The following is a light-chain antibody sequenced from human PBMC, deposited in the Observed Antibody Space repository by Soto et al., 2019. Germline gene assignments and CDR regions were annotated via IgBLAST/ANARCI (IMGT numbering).Light chain of an antibody. CDR1: QDISNY. V-gene: IGKV1-33*01. CDR3: HQYDNPPPRYT. J-gene: IGKJ2*01. CDR2: DAS. Sequence: DIQMTQSPSSLSASVGDRVTITCQASQDISNYLNWYQQKPGKAPKLLIYDASNLETGVPSRFRGSGSGTDFTFTIRSLQPEDIAKYYCHQYDNPPPRYTFGQGTKLEIK.